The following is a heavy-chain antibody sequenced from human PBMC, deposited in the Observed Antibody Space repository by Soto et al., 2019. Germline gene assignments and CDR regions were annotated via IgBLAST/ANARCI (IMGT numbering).Heavy chain of an antibody. Sequence: SQTLSLTCVVSGVSLSDYCGSWIRQPPGMGLEWIGEINHLGSIYYNPSLKSRVTISVDTSKNQFSLKLSSVTAADTAVYYCASLKSMTTVTTTWGQGTLVTVSS. CDR3: ASLKSMTTVTTT. CDR2: INHLGSI. J-gene: IGHJ5*02. V-gene: IGHV4-34*01. D-gene: IGHD4-17*01. CDR1: GVSLSDYC.